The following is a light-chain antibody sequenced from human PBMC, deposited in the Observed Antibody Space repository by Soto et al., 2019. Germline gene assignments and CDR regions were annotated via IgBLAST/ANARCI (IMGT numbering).Light chain of an antibody. J-gene: IGKJ2*01. CDR2: DAS. V-gene: IGKV3-11*01. Sequence: EIVLTQSPATLSLSPGDRATLSCRASQSVSSYLAWYQQKPGQAPRLLIYDASNRTTDIPATVSGSCSGTDFSLALSSLHPADFAVYYCPQSSKWPTFGKESNLEIK. CDR1: QSVSSY. CDR3: PQSSKWPT.